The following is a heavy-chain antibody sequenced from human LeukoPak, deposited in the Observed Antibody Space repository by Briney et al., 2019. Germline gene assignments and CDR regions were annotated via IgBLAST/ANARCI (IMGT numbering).Heavy chain of an antibody. CDR2: ISWNSGSI. J-gene: IGHJ4*02. V-gene: IGHV3-9*01. CDR3: AKDGDTTH. D-gene: IGHD1-26*01. CDR1: GFTFDDYA. Sequence: GRSLRLSCAASGFTFDDYAMHWVRQVPGKGLEWVPGISWNSGSIAYADSVKGRFTISRDNAKNSLYLQMNSLRAEDTAFYYCAKDGDTTHWGQGTLVTVSS.